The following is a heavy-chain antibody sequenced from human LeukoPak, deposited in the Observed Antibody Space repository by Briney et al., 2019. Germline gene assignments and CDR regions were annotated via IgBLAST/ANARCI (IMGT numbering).Heavy chain of an antibody. CDR3: ARLRNVVLSDY. CDR2: VSISGGT. Sequence: PSETLSLTCTVSGDSISSDISYWSWIRQPAGKGLEWIGRVSISGGTNYNPSLRSRVTISVDTSKNQFSLILSSVTAADTAMYFCARLRNVVLSDYWGQGTLVTVSS. J-gene: IGHJ4*02. V-gene: IGHV4-61*02. D-gene: IGHD2-15*01. CDR1: GDSISSDISY.